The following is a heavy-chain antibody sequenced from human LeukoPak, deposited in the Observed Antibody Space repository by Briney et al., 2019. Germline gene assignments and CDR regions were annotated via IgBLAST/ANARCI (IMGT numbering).Heavy chain of an antibody. D-gene: IGHD6-13*01. CDR3: ARERSSSWDH. J-gene: IGHJ4*02. CDR1: GFTFSSYA. V-gene: IGHV3-7*01. CDR2: INQDGGK. Sequence: GGSLRLPCAASGFTFSSYAMSWVRQAPGKGLEWVANINQDGGKNYVDSVKGRFTISRDNAKNSLYLQMNSLRADDTAVYFCARERSSSWDHWGQGTLVSVSS.